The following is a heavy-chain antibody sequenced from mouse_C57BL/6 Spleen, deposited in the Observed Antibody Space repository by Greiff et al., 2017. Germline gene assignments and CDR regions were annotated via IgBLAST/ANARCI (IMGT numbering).Heavy chain of an antibody. CDR2: IRSKSNNYAT. J-gene: IGHJ1*03. CDR1: GFSFNTYA. Sequence: EVQGVESGGGLVQPKGSLKLSCAASGFSFNTYAMNWVRQAPGKGLEWVARIRSKSNNYATYYADSVKDRFTISRDDSESMLYLQMNNLKTEDTAMYYCVRYGGWYFDVWGTGTTVTVSS. D-gene: IGHD1-1*01. V-gene: IGHV10-1*01. CDR3: VRYGGWYFDV.